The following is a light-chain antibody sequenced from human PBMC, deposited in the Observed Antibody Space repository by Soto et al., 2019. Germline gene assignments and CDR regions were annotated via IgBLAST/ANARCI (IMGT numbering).Light chain of an antibody. J-gene: IGKJ4*01. CDR2: TIS. CDR1: QSISNS. Sequence: DLQMTQSPSSLSAFVGDRVTITCRASQSISNSLNWYQQKPGKAPRLLISTISSLQSGVPSRFTGSGSGTDVTLTISSLQPEDFATYYCQQTHSTPLTFGGGTKVEV. V-gene: IGKV1-39*01. CDR3: QQTHSTPLT.